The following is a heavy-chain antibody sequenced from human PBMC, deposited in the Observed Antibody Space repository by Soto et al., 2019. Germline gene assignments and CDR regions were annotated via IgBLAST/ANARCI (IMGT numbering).Heavy chain of an antibody. Sequence: SETLSLTCTVSGGSISSYYWSWIRQPPGKGLEWIGYIYYSGSTNYNPSLKSRVTISVDTSKNQFSLKLSSVTAADTAVYYCARDLVTIFGVLDVWGKGTTVTVSS. CDR1: GGSISSYY. D-gene: IGHD3-3*01. J-gene: IGHJ6*04. CDR3: ARDLVTIFGVLDV. CDR2: IYYSGST. V-gene: IGHV4-59*01.